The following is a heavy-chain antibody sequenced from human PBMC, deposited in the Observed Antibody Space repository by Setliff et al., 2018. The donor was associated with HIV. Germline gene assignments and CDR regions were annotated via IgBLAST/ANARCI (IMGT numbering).Heavy chain of an antibody. CDR3: ARLQKLDDIYYLDD. CDR1: GVSINSGDYF. CDR2: ISYRGTT. J-gene: IGHJ4*02. Sequence: PSETLSLTCTVSGVSINSGDYFWSWIRQHPGKGLQWIVYISYRGTTYYNPSFKSRVTMSMDTAKNQVSLKLTSVTAADTALHFCARLQKLDDIYYLDDWGQGTLVTVSS. D-gene: IGHD4-4*01. V-gene: IGHV4-31*03.